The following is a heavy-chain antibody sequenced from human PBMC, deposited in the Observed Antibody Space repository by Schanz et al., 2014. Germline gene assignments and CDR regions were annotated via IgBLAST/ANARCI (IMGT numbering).Heavy chain of an antibody. D-gene: IGHD3-10*01. CDR3: ARGIITMVRGGDVGAFDI. CDR1: GFTFSRFG. Sequence: QVQLVESGGGVVRPGRSLRLSCATSGFTFSRFGMHWVRQAPGKGLEWVAFISYDGSNKYYADSVKGRFTISRDNSKNTLYLQMNSLRAEDTAVYYCARGIITMVRGGDVGAFDIWGQGTMVTVSS. J-gene: IGHJ3*02. V-gene: IGHV3-30*19. CDR2: ISYDGSNK.